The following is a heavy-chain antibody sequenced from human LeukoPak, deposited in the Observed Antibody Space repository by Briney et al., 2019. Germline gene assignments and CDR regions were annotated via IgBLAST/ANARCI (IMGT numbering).Heavy chain of an antibody. CDR2: ISGSGDST. CDR1: GFTFSSYA. J-gene: IGHJ3*02. CDR3: AKSRSYTVRDAFEI. Sequence: PGGSLRLSCAASGFTFSSYAMTWVRQAPGKGLEWVSAISGSGDSTYYADSVKGLFTISRDNSKNTLYLQMNSLRAEDTAVYYCAKSRSYTVRDAFEIWGQGTKVTVSS. V-gene: IGHV3-23*01. D-gene: IGHD3-10*01.